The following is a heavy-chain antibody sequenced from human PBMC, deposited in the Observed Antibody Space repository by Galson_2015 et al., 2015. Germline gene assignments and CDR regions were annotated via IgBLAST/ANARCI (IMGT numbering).Heavy chain of an antibody. CDR2: ISSSSSTI. CDR1: GFTFSSYS. CDR3: ARARSAVWFDP. Sequence: SLRLSCAASGFTFSSYSMNWVRQAPGKGLEWVSYISSSSSTIYYADSVKGRFTISRDNAKNSLYLQMNSLRAEDTAVYYCARARSAVWFDPWGQGTLVTVSS. J-gene: IGHJ5*02. D-gene: IGHD6-19*01. V-gene: IGHV3-48*01.